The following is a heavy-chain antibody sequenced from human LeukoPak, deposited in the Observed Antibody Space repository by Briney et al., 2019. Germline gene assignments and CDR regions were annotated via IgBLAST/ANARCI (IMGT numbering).Heavy chain of an antibody. V-gene: IGHV3-9*01. Sequence: GGSLRLSCAASGFTFDDYAMHWVRQAPGKGLEWVSGISWNNGSIGYADSVKGRFTISRDNAKNSLYLQMNSLRAEDTALYYCAKDGRGFGEFFDYWGQGTLVTVSS. D-gene: IGHD3-10*01. CDR3: AKDGRGFGEFFDY. CDR1: GFTFDDYA. CDR2: ISWNNGSI. J-gene: IGHJ4*02.